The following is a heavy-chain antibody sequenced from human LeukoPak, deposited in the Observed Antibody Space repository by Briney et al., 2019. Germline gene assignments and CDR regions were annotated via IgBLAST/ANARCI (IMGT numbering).Heavy chain of an antibody. V-gene: IGHV4-38-2*01. Sequence: PSETLALTCAVSGYSISSGYYWGWIRQPPGKGLEWIGSIYHSGSTYYNPSLKSRDTISVDTSKNQFSLKLSSVTAADTAVYYCASTSAYSSSWYGGYYYYYMDVWGKGTTVTVSS. CDR1: GYSISSGYY. CDR2: IYHSGST. J-gene: IGHJ6*03. D-gene: IGHD6-13*01. CDR3: ASTSAYSSSWYGGYYYYYMDV.